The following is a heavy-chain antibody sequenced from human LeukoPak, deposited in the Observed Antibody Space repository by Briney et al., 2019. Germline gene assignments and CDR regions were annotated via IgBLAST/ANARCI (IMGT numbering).Heavy chain of an antibody. D-gene: IGHD3-3*01. V-gene: IGHV3-66*01. CDR1: GFTVSSNY. Sequence: PGGSLRLSCAASGFTVSSNYMSWVRQAPGKGLEWVSVIYSGGSTYYADSVKGRFTISRDNSKNTLYLQMNSLRAEDTAVYYYASPIGGQMGGYWGQGTLVTVSS. CDR3: ASPIGGQMGGY. CDR2: IYSGGST. J-gene: IGHJ4*02.